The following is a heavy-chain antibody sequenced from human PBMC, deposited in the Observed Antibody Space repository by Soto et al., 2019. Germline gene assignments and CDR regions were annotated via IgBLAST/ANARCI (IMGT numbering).Heavy chain of an antibody. CDR3: AGDLDSYASGGDYYYGLDI. CDR2: IIPVFLTP. Sequence: QVQLVQSGAEVKTPGSSVKVSCKASGGTFSSNAISWVRQAPGQGLEWMGGIIPVFLTPIYAQKFQGSVTSPADESTSTAYLELKSLRSEETAVFYCAGDLDSYASGGDYYYGLDIWGQGTTVTVSS. J-gene: IGHJ6*02. CDR1: GGTFSSNA. V-gene: IGHV1-69*01. D-gene: IGHD3-16*01.